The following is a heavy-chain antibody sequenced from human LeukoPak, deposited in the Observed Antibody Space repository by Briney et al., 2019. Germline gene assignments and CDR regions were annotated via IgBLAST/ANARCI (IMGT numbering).Heavy chain of an antibody. V-gene: IGHV4-38-2*02. CDR2: IYHSGST. CDR1: GYSISSGYY. CDR3: VRSPQNDYGDY. Sequence: SETLSLTCTVSGYSISSGYYWGWIRQPPGKGLEWIGSIYHSGSTYYNPSLKSRVTISVDTSKNQFSLKLSSVTAADTAVYYCVRSPQNDYGDYWGQGTLVTVSS. J-gene: IGHJ4*02.